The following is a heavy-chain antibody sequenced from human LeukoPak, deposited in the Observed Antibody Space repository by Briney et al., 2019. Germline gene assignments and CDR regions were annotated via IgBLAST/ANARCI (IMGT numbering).Heavy chain of an antibody. V-gene: IGHV1-18*01. CDR3: ARDLRVVPAAITEQLDY. D-gene: IGHD2-2*01. CDR1: GYTLTSYG. CDR2: ISAYNGNT. Sequence: GASVKVSCKASGYTLTSYGISWVRQAPGQGLEWMGWISAYNGNTNYAQKLQGRVTMTTDTSTSTAYMELRSLRSDDTAVYYCARDLRVVPAAITEQLDYWGQGTLVTVSS. J-gene: IGHJ4*02.